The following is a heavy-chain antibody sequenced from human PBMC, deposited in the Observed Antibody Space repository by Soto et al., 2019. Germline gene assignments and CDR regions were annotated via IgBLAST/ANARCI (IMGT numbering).Heavy chain of an antibody. CDR2: ISAYNRNT. J-gene: IGHJ4*02. CDR3: ARVIASAADFDY. D-gene: IGHD6-13*01. CDR1: GYTFTSYG. V-gene: IGHV1-18*01. Sequence: QVQLVQSGAEVKKPGASVKVSCKASGYTFTSYGLSWVRQAPGQGLEWMGWISAYNRNTNYAQKLQGRVTMTTDTSTSTDYMELRSLRSDDTAVYSCARVIASAADFDYWGQGTLVTVSS.